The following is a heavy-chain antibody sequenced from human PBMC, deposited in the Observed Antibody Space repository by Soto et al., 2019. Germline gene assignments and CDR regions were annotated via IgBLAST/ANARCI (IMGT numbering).Heavy chain of an antibody. CDR1: GGSISSSSYY. J-gene: IGHJ4*02. D-gene: IGHD5-18*01. Sequence: SETLSLTCTVSGGSISSSSYYWGWIRQPPGKGLEWIGSIYYIGSTYYNPSLKSRVTISVDTSKNQFSLKLSSVTAAYTAVYYCATDLSGWLGGFDYWGQGTLVTVSS. V-gene: IGHV4-39*01. CDR3: ATDLSGWLGGFDY. CDR2: IYYIGST.